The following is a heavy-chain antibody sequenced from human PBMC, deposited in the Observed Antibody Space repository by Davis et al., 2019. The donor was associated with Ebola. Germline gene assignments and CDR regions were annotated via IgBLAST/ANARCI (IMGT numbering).Heavy chain of an antibody. CDR3: AHRPAAAGTFDP. Sequence: SGHTLAHLTQTRTFTCPFPGLSRRTSGVGVGWIRQPPGKALEWLALIYWDDGKRYSPSLKTRLTITKDTSKNQVVLTMTNMDRVDTATYYCAHRPAAAGTFDPWGQGTLVTVSS. CDR1: GLSRRTSGVG. J-gene: IGHJ5*02. V-gene: IGHV2-5*02. CDR2: IYWDDGK. D-gene: IGHD6-13*01.